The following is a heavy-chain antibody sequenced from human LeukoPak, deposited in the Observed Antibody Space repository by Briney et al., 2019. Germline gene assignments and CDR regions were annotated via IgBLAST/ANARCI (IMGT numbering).Heavy chain of an antibody. J-gene: IGHJ4*02. D-gene: IGHD5-18*01. CDR1: GGSISSSTYY. CDR2: IYYSGST. Sequence: PSETLSLTCTVSGGSISSSTYYWGWIRQPPGKGLEWIGSIYYSGSTNYSPSLKSRVTMSLDTSKNQFSLKLSSVTAADTAVYYCAREGKGYSYGRDREYYFDYWGQGTLVTVSS. CDR3: AREGKGYSYGRDREYYFDY. V-gene: IGHV4-39*07.